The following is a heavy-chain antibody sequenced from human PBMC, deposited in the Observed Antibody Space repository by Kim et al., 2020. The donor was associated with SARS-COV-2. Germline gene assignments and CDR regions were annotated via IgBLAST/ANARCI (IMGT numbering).Heavy chain of an antibody. V-gene: IGHV4-39*01. Sequence: LKGRVTISVDTSKDQFSLRLTSVTAADTAVYYCARLSYYPSTGYYTYFDQWGQGTLVTVSS. D-gene: IGHD3-22*01. CDR3: ARLSYYPSTGYYTYFDQ. J-gene: IGHJ4*02.